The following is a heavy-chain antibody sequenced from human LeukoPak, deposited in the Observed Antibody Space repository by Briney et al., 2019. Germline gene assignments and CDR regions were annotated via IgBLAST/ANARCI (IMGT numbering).Heavy chain of an antibody. D-gene: IGHD3-16*01. V-gene: IGHV3-48*01. CDR3: ARDTSPFVMRILDY. Sequence: SGGSLRLSCAASGFTFRNYLMNWVRQAPGKGLEWVSFISSTGGTIYYADSVKGRFTVSRDNSKNTLYLQMNSLRAEDTAVYYCARDTSPFVMRILDYRGQGTLVTVSS. CDR1: GFTFRNYL. J-gene: IGHJ4*02. CDR2: ISSTGGTI.